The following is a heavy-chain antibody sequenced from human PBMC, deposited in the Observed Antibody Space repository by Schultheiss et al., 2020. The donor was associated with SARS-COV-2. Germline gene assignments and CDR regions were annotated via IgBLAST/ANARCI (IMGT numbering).Heavy chain of an antibody. CDR3: ARDGSYYDFWSGYWDYYYGMDV. Sequence: GGSLRLSCAASGFTFSSYWMSWVHQAPGKGLEWVANIKQDGSEKYYVDSVKGRFTISRDNAKNSLYLQMNSLRAEDTAVYYCARDGSYYDFWSGYWDYYYGMDVWGQGTTVTVSS. V-gene: IGHV3-7*01. J-gene: IGHJ6*02. D-gene: IGHD3-3*01. CDR1: GFTFSSYW. CDR2: IKQDGSEK.